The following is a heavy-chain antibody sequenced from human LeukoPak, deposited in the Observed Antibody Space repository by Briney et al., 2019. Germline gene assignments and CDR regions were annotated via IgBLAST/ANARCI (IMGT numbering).Heavy chain of an antibody. D-gene: IGHD2-2*01. Sequence: GGSLRLXCAASGFTCSDYYMSWIRLAPGKGLESVSYISSSGSTIYYADSVKGRFTISRDNAKNSLYLQMNSLRAEDTAVYYCARDDNIVVVPAASWGQGTLVTVSS. CDR3: ARDDNIVVVPAAS. CDR1: GFTCSDYY. CDR2: ISSSGSTI. J-gene: IGHJ4*02. V-gene: IGHV3-11*04.